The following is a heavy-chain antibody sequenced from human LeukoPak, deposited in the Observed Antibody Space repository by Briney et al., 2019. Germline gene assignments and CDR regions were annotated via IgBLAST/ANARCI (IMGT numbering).Heavy chain of an antibody. Sequence: GGSLRLSCAASGFSFRSYWMSWVRQAPGKGLEWVANIKQDGSEKFYVDSVKGRFTISRDNAKNSLYLQMNSLRAEDTAVYYCAKVLRPDDSSGYYDYWGQGTLVTVSS. J-gene: IGHJ4*02. D-gene: IGHD3-22*01. CDR3: AKVLRPDDSSGYYDY. CDR2: IKQDGSEK. V-gene: IGHV3-7*01. CDR1: GFSFRSYW.